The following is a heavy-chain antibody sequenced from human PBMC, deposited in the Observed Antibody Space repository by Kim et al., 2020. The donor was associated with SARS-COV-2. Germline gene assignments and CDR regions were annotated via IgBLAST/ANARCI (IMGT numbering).Heavy chain of an antibody. CDR1: GGSISSYY. D-gene: IGHD3-22*01. V-gene: IGHV4-59*08. CDR3: ARLSPIYYYDSSGQLDY. Sequence: SETLSLICTVSGGSISSYYWSWIRQPPGKGLEWIGYIYYSGSTNYNPSLKSRVTISVDTSKNQFSLKLSSVTAADTAVYYCARLSPIYYYDSSGQLDYWGQGTLVTVSS. J-gene: IGHJ4*02. CDR2: IYYSGST.